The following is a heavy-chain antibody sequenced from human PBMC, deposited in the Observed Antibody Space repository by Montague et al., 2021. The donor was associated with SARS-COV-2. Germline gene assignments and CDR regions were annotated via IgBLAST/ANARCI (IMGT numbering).Heavy chain of an antibody. CDR3: ARGGTYYDFWSGYRNYYYGMDV. V-gene: IGHV3-48*03. J-gene: IGHJ6*02. D-gene: IGHD3-3*01. Sequence: SLSLSCAASGFTFSSYEMNWVRQAPGKGLEWVSYISSSGSTIYYADSVKGRFTIPRDNAKNSLYLQMNSLRAEDTAVYYCARGGTYYDFWSGYRNYYYGMDVWGQGTTVTVSS. CDR1: GFTFSSYE. CDR2: ISSSGSTI.